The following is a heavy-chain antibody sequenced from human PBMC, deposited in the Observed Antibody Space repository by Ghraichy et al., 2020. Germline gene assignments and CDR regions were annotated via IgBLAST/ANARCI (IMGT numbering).Heavy chain of an antibody. Sequence: GGSLRLSCAASGFTFSSYWMSWVRQAPGKGLEWVANIKQDGSEKYYVDSVKGRFTISRDNAKNSLYLQMNSLRAEDTAVYYCARDPPYDYIWGSYRQGAFDIWGQGTMVTVSS. D-gene: IGHD3-16*02. CDR2: IKQDGSEK. V-gene: IGHV3-7*03. CDR3: ARDPPYDYIWGSYRQGAFDI. J-gene: IGHJ3*02. CDR1: GFTFSSYW.